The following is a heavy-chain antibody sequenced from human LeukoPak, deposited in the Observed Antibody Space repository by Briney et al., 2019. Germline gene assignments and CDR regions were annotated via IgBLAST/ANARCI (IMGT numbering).Heavy chain of an antibody. Sequence: ASVKVSCKASGYTFTGYYMHWVRQAPGQGLEWMGWINPNSGGTNYAQKFQGRVTMTRDTSISTAYMELSRLRSDDTAVYYCASLRPPCSSTSCSEQNWFDPWGQGTLVTVSS. CDR1: GYTFTGYY. D-gene: IGHD2-2*01. CDR2: INPNSGGT. J-gene: IGHJ5*02. CDR3: ASLRPPCSSTSCSEQNWFDP. V-gene: IGHV1-2*02.